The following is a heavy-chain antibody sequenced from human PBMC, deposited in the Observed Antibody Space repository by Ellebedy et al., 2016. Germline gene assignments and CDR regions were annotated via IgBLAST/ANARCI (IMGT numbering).Heavy chain of an antibody. CDR1: GFTFSSHA. D-gene: IGHD3-10*01. CDR2: IIVDGSEE. CDR3: ARGVAYGMDV. Sequence: GESLKISCAASGFTFSSHAFHWVRQAPGMGLEWVALIIVDGSEEYYSDSVKGRFTISRDNSKNTVYLQMNSLRLDDTGVYYCARGVAYGMDVWGQGTTVTVSS. V-gene: IGHV3-30-3*01. J-gene: IGHJ6*02.